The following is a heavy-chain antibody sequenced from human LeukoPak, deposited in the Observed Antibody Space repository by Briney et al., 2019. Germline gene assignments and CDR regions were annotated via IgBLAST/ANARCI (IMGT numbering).Heavy chain of an antibody. CDR2: ISSGGSVM. V-gene: IGHV3-48*01. CDR3: TRDLEY. Sequence: GGSLRLSCGASGYTFSDYTMTWVRQAPGKGPERISYISSGGSVMHYADSVKGRFTISRDNVENSLYLQMNSLRVEDTAVYYCTRDLEYWGQGVLVTVSS. J-gene: IGHJ4*02. CDR1: GYTFSDYT.